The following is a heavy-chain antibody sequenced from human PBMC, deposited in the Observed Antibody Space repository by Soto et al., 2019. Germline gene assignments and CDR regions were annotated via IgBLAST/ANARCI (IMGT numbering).Heavy chain of an antibody. D-gene: IGHD3-10*01. V-gene: IGHV4-34*01. J-gene: IGHJ6*02. CDR2: INHSGST. CDR3: ARSLLLWFGRLFGDPKRGMDV. CDR1: GGSFSVYY. Sequence: SETLSLTCVFYGGSFSVYYWGWIRQPPGKGLDLIGEINHSGSTNYNPSLKSRVTISVDTSKNQFSLKLSSVTAADTAVYYCARSLLLWFGRLFGDPKRGMDVWGQGTTVTVSS.